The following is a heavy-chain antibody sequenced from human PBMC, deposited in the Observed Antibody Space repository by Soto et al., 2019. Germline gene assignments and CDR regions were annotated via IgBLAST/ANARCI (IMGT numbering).Heavy chain of an antibody. J-gene: IGHJ4*02. CDR2: IYHSGST. D-gene: IGHD2-15*01. CDR1: GGSISSNNW. CDR3: ARREGDCRGGSCPFYHD. Sequence: QVQLQESGPGLVKPSETLYLTCAVSGGSISSNNWWSWVRQTPGKGLEWIGEIYHSGSTNYNPSLNRRVTISPVKSKNQFALSLTSITAADTAVDYCARREGDCRGGSCPFYHDWGQGTLVTASS. V-gene: IGHV4-4*02.